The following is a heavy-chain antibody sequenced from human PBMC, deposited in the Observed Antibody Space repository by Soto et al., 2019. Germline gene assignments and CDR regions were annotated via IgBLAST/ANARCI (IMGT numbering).Heavy chain of an antibody. J-gene: IGHJ3*02. D-gene: IGHD1-7*01. V-gene: IGHV3-23*01. CDR3: AKDLEWELELPGAFDI. Sequence: EVQLLESGGGLVQPGGSLRLSCAASGFTFSSYAMSWVRQAPGKGLEWVSAISGSGGSTYYADSVKGRFTISRDNSKNTLYLQMNSLRAEDTAVYYCAKDLEWELELPGAFDIWGQGTMVTVSS. CDR2: ISGSGGST. CDR1: GFTFSSYA.